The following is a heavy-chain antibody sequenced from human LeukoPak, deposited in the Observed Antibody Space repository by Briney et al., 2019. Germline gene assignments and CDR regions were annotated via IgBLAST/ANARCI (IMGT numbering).Heavy chain of an antibody. J-gene: IGHJ5*02. CDR3: ARAPPHVVGSSFTWFDP. D-gene: IGHD6-6*01. CDR2: INHSGST. CDR1: GGSFSGYY. Sequence: SETLSLTCAVYGGSFSGYYWSWIRQPPGKGLEWIGEINHSGSTNYNPSLKSRVTISVDTSKNQFSLKLSSVTAADTAVYYCARAPPHVVGSSFTWFDPWGQGTLVTVSS. V-gene: IGHV4-34*01.